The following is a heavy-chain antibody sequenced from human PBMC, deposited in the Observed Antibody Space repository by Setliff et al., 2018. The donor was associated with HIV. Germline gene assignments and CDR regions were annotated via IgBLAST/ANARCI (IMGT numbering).Heavy chain of an antibody. Sequence: SETLSLTCTVSGGSISSHYWSWIRQPPGQGLEWIGYVHYSGTTNYNPSLKSRVTISVDASNNQFSLELRSMTAADTAVYYCARENGDCSGGACYFMLDSWGQGTRVTVSS. CDR1: GGSISSHY. CDR2: VHYSGTT. CDR3: ARENGDCSGGACYFMLDS. V-gene: IGHV4-59*11. J-gene: IGHJ4*02. D-gene: IGHD2-15*01.